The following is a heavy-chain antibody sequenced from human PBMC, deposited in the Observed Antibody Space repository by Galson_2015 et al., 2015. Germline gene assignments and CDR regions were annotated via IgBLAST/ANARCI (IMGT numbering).Heavy chain of an antibody. J-gene: IGHJ3*02. Sequence: SLRLSCAASGFTLSSYAMHWVRQAPGKGLEWVAVISYDGSNKYYADSVKGRFTISRDNSKNTLYLQMNSLRAEDTAVYYCARDLSGDFDAFDIWGQGTMVTVSS. CDR3: ARDLSGDFDAFDI. CDR2: ISYDGSNK. CDR1: GFTLSSYA. D-gene: IGHD7-27*01. V-gene: IGHV3-30-3*01.